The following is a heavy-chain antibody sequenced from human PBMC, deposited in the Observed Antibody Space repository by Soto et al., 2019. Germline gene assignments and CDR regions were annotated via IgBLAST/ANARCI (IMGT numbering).Heavy chain of an antibody. Sequence: VQLVESGGGVVQPGRSLRLSCAASGFTFSSYGMHWVRQPPGKGLEWVAVIWYDGNDKYYADFVKGRFTISRDNAKNTVALQMNSLRAEDTAVYYCARDRHSSSSGYFEYWGQGTLVTVSS. V-gene: IGHV3-33*01. CDR3: ARDRHSSSSGYFEY. CDR1: GFTFSSYG. CDR2: IWYDGNDK. J-gene: IGHJ4*02. D-gene: IGHD6-6*01.